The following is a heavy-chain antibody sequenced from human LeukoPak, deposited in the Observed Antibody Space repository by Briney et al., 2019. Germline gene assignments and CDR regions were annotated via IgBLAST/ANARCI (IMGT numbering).Heavy chain of an antibody. D-gene: IGHD1/OR15-1a*01. CDR3: VAYNWNNPDY. CDR2: FENDGTTT. CDR1: GFSVNSYD. J-gene: IGHJ4*02. V-gene: IGHV3-74*01. Sequence: PGGSLRLSCAASGFSVNSYDMHRVRQAPGKGLVWVSRFENDGTTTAYADSVKGRFTISRDNAKNTLYLQMNSLRAEDTGVYYFVAYNWNNPDYWGQGTLVTVSS.